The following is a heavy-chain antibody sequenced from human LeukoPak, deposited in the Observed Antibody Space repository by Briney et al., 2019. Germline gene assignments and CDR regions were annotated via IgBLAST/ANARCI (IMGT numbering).Heavy chain of an antibody. J-gene: IGHJ4*02. Sequence: GGSLRLSCAASGFTFSGSAMHWVRQASGKGLEWVGRIRSKTNSYATSYAASVKGRFALSRDDSKNTAYLQMNSLRAEDTAMYFCVRDVGAVRGEVYFDYWGQGTLVTVSS. D-gene: IGHD5-24*01. CDR1: GFTFSGSA. V-gene: IGHV3-73*01. CDR2: IRSKTNSYAT. CDR3: VRDVGAVRGEVYFDY.